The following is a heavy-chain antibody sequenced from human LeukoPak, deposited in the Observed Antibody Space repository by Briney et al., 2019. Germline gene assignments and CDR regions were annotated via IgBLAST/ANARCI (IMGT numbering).Heavy chain of an antibody. CDR3: AAGGASAP. Sequence: GESLKISCKGSGYSFTNFLIGGVRRMPVKGLEWMGVISPGDSGIRYSPSFQGQVTISVDKSISTAYLQWSSLKASDSAMYYCAAGGASAPWGQGTLVTVSS. CDR1: GYSFTNFL. D-gene: IGHD3-16*01. CDR2: ISPGDSGI. J-gene: IGHJ5*02. V-gene: IGHV5-51*01.